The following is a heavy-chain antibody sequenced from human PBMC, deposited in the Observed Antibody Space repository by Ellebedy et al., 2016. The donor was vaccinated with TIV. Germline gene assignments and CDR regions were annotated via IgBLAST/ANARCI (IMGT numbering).Heavy chain of an antibody. J-gene: IGHJ4*02. CDR1: GFTFSSYA. CDR2: ISGSGGST. CDR3: ARGGYNSGWALDY. D-gene: IGHD6-19*01. Sequence: GESLKISXAASGFTFSSYAMSWVRQAPGKGLEWVSAISGSGGSTYYADSVKGRFTISRDNSKNTLYLQMNSLRAEDTAVYSCARGGYNSGWALDYWGQGTLVTVSS. V-gene: IGHV3-23*01.